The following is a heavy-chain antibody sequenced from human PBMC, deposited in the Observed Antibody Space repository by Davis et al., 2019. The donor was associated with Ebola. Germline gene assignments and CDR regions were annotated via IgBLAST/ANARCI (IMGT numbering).Heavy chain of an antibody. Sequence: MPGGSLRLSCTVSGGSISSYYWSWIRQPPGKGLEWIGYIYYSGSTNYNPSLKSRVTISVDTSKNQFSLKLSSVTAADTAVYYCAREYSRTRFDYWGQGTLVTVSS. D-gene: IGHD6-13*01. V-gene: IGHV4-59*13. CDR3: AREYSRTRFDY. J-gene: IGHJ4*02. CDR1: GGSISSYY. CDR2: IYYSGST.